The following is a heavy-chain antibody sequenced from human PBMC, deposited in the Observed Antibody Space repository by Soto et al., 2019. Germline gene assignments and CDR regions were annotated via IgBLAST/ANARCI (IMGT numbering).Heavy chain of an antibody. CDR2: ISDDGSNT. D-gene: IGHD3-3*01. J-gene: IGHJ4*02. V-gene: IGHV3-30-3*01. Sequence: QVQLVESGGGVVQPGRSLRLSCAASGFTFSRHTMHWVRQAPGKGLEWVAAISDDGSNTYYADSVKGRFTISRDKSKNTLYLQMNSLSSEDTAVHHCARELYYDFWSGFNTHPYYFDDWGQGTLVTVSS. CDR1: GFTFSRHT. CDR3: ARELYYDFWSGFNTHPYYFDD.